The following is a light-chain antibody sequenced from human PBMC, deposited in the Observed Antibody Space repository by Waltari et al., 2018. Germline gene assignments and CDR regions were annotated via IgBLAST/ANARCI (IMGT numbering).Light chain of an antibody. CDR1: QSLLHTDGRTY. V-gene: IGKV2D-29*02. J-gene: IGKJ5*01. Sequence: DIVMTQTPLSLSVTPGQPASISCKSSQSLLHTDGRTYLFWYLQKPGQSPQLLIYEVSKRFSGVPDRFSGSGSGTDFTLKISRVEADDVGVYYCMQSLQLPITFGQGTRLEIK. CDR2: EVS. CDR3: MQSLQLPIT.